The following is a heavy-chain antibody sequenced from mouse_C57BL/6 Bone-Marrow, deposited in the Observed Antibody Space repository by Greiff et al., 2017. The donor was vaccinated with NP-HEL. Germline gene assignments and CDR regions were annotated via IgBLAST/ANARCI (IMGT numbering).Heavy chain of an antibody. V-gene: IGHV1-64*01. CDR3: ARYYYGSSDWYFDV. CDR2: IHPNSGST. CDR1: GYTFTSYW. Sequence: LQQPGAELVKPGASVKLSCKASGYTFTSYWMHWVKQRPGQGLEWIGMIHPNSGSTNYNEKFKSKATLTVDKSSSTAYMQLSSLTSEDSAVYYCARYYYGSSDWYFDVWGTGTTVTVSS. D-gene: IGHD1-1*01. J-gene: IGHJ1*03.